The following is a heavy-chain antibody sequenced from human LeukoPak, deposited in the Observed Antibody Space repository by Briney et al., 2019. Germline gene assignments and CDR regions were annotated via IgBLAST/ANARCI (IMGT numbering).Heavy chain of an antibody. CDR3: AKEGYSSGWFFAYYFDY. J-gene: IGHJ4*02. CDR2: IYHSGST. CDR1: GYSISSGYY. D-gene: IGHD6-19*01. V-gene: IGHV4-38-2*02. Sequence: PSETLSLTCAVSGYSISSGYYWGWIRQPPGKGLEWIGSIYHSGSTYYNPSLKSRVTISVDTSKNQFSLKLSSVTAADTAVYYCAKEGYSSGWFFAYYFDYWGQGNLVTVSS.